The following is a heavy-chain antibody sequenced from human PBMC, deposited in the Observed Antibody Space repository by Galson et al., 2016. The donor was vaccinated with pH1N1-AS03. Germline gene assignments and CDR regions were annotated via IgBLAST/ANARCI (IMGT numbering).Heavy chain of an antibody. CDR3: ARGPVSYSNYWFPPPDY. CDR1: GFTFSSYA. Sequence: SLRLSCAAAGFTFSSYAMYWVRQAPGKGLEYVSVISGNGFSTYYANSVKGRFTISRDNHKNTLYLQMGSLRTEDMAVYYCARGPVSYSNYWFPPPDYWGQGTLVTVSS. CDR2: ISGNGFST. V-gene: IGHV3-64*01. J-gene: IGHJ4*02. D-gene: IGHD6-13*01.